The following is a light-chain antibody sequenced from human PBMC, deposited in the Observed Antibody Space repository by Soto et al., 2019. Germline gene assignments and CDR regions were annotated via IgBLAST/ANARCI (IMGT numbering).Light chain of an antibody. CDR1: QSVFSS. J-gene: IGKJ4*02. Sequence: EIVMTQSPATLSVSPGERATLSCRASQSVFSSLAWYQQKPGQAPRLLIYGAATRATGIPARFSGGGSGTELTLTISSLQSEDFAVYYCQQYHQWPAFGRGTKVEIK. CDR2: GAA. CDR3: QQYHQWPA. V-gene: IGKV3-15*01.